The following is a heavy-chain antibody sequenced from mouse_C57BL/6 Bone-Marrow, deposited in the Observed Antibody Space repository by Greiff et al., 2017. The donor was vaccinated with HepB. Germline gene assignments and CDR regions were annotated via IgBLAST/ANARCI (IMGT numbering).Heavy chain of an antibody. D-gene: IGHD2-2*01. J-gene: IGHJ2*01. CDR2: IYPGDGDT. V-gene: IGHV1-82*01. CDR1: GYAFSSSW. CDR3: ARSYGYYVGY. Sequence: QVQLQQSGPELVKPGASVKISCKASGYAFSSSWMNWVKQRPGKGLEWIGRIYPGDGDTNYNGKFKGKATLTADKSSSTAYMQLSSLTSEDSAVYFCARSYGYYVGYWGQGTTLTVSS.